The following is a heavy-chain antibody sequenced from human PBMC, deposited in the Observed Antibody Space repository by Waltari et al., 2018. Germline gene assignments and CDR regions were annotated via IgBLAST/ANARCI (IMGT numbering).Heavy chain of an antibody. Sequence: VRLVESGGTVVQPGGPLRLSCTASGFSISDYYMDWLRPAPGKGREWVGRSRYRAQGYSTEYGASVEGRFTILRDEAKNSLYLQMDRLRPEDTAVYFCSRAVFSSGYYFLDHWGQGTPVMVSS. V-gene: IGHV3-72*01. J-gene: IGHJ4*02. D-gene: IGHD3-22*01. CDR2: SRYRAQGYST. CDR1: GFSISDYY. CDR3: SRAVFSSGYYFLDH.